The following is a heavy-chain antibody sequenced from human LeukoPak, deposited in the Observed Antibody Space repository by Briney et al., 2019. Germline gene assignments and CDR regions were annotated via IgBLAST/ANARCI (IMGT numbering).Heavy chain of an antibody. J-gene: IGHJ4*02. Sequence: GGSLRLSCAASGFTFSSYSMNWVRQAPGKGLEWVSSISSSSSYIYYADSVKGRFTISRDNSKNTIYLQMDSLRAEDTAIYNCAKDFFYYGSGTSSTFDYWGQGTPVTVSS. V-gene: IGHV3-21*04. CDR1: GFTFSSYS. D-gene: IGHD3-10*01. CDR3: AKDFFYYGSGTSSTFDY. CDR2: ISSSSSYI.